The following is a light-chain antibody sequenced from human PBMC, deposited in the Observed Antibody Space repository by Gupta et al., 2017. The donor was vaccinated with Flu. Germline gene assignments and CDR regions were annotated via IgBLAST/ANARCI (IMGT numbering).Light chain of an antibody. CDR1: QSVSSN. V-gene: IGKV3-15*01. J-gene: IGKJ3*01. Sequence: EIVMTQSPATLSVSPGERATLSCRASQSVSSNLAWYQQKPGQAPRLLIYGASTRATGIPARFSGSGSGTEFTLTISSLQSEDFAVYYCQQYNTGPPLFTFGHGTKVDIK. CDR3: QQYNTGPPLFT. CDR2: GAS.